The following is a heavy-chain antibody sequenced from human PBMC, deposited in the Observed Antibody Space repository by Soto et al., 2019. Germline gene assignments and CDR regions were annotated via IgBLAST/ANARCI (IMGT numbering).Heavy chain of an antibody. CDR1: GYFFTSYY. V-gene: IGHV1-2*02. D-gene: IGHD3-10*01. J-gene: IGHJ4*02. CDR3: AREVTYGGGSFSLGL. CDR2: INPNNGGT. Sequence: GASVKVSCKTSGYFFTSYYIHWVRQAPGQGLEWMGWINPNNGGTNSAQKFQGRVTITSDTSINTAYMEITSLRSDDTALYYCAREVTYGGGSFSLGLWGQGTLVTVSS.